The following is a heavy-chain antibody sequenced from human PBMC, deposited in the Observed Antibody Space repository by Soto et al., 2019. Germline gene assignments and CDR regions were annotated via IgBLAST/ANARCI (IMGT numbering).Heavy chain of an antibody. V-gene: IGHV3-9*01. CDR1: GFTFDDYA. J-gene: IGHJ6*02. CDR2: ISWNSGSI. CDR3: AKEGSGYYYYGMDV. D-gene: IGHD2-15*01. Sequence: ESGGGLVQPGRSLRLSCAASGFTFDDYAMHWVRQAPGKGLEWVSGISWNSGSIGYADSVKGRFTISRDNAKNSLYLQMNSLRAEDTALYYCAKEGSGYYYYGMDVWGQGTTVTVSS.